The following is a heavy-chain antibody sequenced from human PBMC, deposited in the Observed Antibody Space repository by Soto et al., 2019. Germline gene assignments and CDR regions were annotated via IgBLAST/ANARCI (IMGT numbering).Heavy chain of an antibody. CDR1: GGTFTTYT. CDR2: IIPIFGAS. J-gene: IGHJ4*02. CDR3: ARDGDGNSLAY. D-gene: IGHD7-27*01. Sequence: QVQLVQSGPEVKKPGSSVKVSCKSSGGTFTTYTFSWVRQAPGQGLEWMAGIIPIFGASKSAQKYQDRVAITTDESTRTIYMELSSLRSDDTAVYYCARDGDGNSLAYCGQGTLVTVSS. V-gene: IGHV1-69*01.